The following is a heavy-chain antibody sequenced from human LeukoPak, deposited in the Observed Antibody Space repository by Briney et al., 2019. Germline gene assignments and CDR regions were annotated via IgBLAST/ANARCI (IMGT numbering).Heavy chain of an antibody. CDR3: ARDQGSGCFY. J-gene: IGHJ4*02. Sequence: GASVKVSCTASGYTFTSYYMHWVRQAPGQGLEWMGIINPSGGSTSYAQKFQGRVTMTRDTSTSTVYMELSSLGSEDTAVYYCARDQGSGCFYWGQGTLVTVSS. CDR2: INPSGGST. V-gene: IGHV1-46*01. D-gene: IGHD6-19*01. CDR1: GYTFTSYY.